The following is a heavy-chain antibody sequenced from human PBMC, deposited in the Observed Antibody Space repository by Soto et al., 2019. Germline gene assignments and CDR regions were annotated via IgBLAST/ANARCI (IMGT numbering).Heavy chain of an antibody. J-gene: IGHJ4*02. CDR3: AKAVFSSGWSPSYFDY. Sequence: EVQLLESGGGLVQPGRSLRLSCAASGFTFSSYAMNWVRQAPGKGLEWVSAMSGTGGRTYYADSVKGRFTISRDNSKNTLYLQMNSLRVEDTAVFYCAKAVFSSGWSPSYFDYWGQGTLVTVSS. CDR2: MSGTGGRT. V-gene: IGHV3-23*01. D-gene: IGHD6-19*01. CDR1: GFTFSSYA.